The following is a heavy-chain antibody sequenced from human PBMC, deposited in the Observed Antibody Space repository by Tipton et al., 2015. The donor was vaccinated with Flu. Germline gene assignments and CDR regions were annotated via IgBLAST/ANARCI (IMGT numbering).Heavy chain of an antibody. V-gene: IGHV4-4*07. CDR3: ALSDNYDAFDI. CDR2: IYTSGST. Sequence: LRLSCTVSGGSISSYYWSWIRQPAGKGLEWIGRIYTSGSTNYNPSLKSRVTMSVDTSKNQFSLKLSSVTAADTAVYYCALSDNYDAFDIWGQGTMVTVSS. D-gene: IGHD4/OR15-4a*01. J-gene: IGHJ3*02. CDR1: GGSISSYY.